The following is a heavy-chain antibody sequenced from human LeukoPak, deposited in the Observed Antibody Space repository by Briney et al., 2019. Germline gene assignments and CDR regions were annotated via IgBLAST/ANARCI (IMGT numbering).Heavy chain of an antibody. J-gene: IGHJ5*02. CDR2: IFHSGST. CDR3: TAGRGYRSNWFDP. D-gene: IGHD5-12*01. Sequence: SGTLSLTCAVSGGSISSGNWWSWVRQPPGKGLQWIGEIFHSGSTNYNPSLKSRATISVDTSKNQFSLKLSSVTAADTAVYYCTAGRGYRSNWFDPWGQGTLVTVSS. CDR1: GGSISSGNW. V-gene: IGHV4-4*02.